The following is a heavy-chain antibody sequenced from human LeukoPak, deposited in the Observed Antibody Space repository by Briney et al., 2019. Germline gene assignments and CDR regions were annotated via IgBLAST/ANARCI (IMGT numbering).Heavy chain of an antibody. D-gene: IGHD2-15*01. Sequence: ETLSLTCTVSGGSISSSSYYWGWIRQPPGKGLEWIGSIYYSGSTYYNPSLKSRVAISVDTSKNQFSLKLSSVTAADTAVYYCVRQLPYCSGGSCYVSFFDYWGQGTLVTVSS. J-gene: IGHJ4*02. CDR3: VRQLPYCSGGSCYVSFFDY. V-gene: IGHV4-39*01. CDR1: GGSISSSSYY. CDR2: IYYSGST.